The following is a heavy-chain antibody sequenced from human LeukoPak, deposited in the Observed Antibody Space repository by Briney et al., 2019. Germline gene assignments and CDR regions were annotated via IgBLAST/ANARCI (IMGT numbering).Heavy chain of an antibody. CDR2: IYYSGST. CDR1: GASINFYY. D-gene: IGHD6-13*01. CDR3: AREGGGSSSWPLDY. J-gene: IGHJ4*02. Sequence: SETLSLTCTVSGASINFYYWSWIRQPPGKGLEWIGYIYYSGSTNYNRSLKSRVTISIDTSKNQFSLKLTSVPAADTAVYYCAREGGGSSSWPLDYWGQGTLVTVSS. V-gene: IGHV4-59*01.